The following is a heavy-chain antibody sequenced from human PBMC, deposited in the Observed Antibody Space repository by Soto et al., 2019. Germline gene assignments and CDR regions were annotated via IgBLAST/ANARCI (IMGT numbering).Heavy chain of an antibody. V-gene: IGHV3-23*01. Sequence: GGTLRLSCAASGFIFSSYAMSWVRQAPGKGLEWVSAISGSGSSTDYADSVQGRFTISRDNSKNTLYLQMNSLRAEDTAVYYCAKMGTPRPTHFSGPGTLVT. CDR3: AKMGTPRPTHF. D-gene: IGHD2-15*01. CDR1: GFIFSSYA. J-gene: IGHJ4*02. CDR2: ISGSGSST.